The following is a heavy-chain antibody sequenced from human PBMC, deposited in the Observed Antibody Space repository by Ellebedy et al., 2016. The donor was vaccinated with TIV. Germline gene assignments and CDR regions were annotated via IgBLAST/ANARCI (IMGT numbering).Heavy chain of an antibody. CDR3: VKVGQLLSVDGMGV. D-gene: IGHD2-2*01. Sequence: GESLKISXSASGFTFSSYAMHWVRQAPGKGLEYVSAISSNGGSTYYADSVKGRFTISRDNSKNTLYLQMSSLRAEDTAVYYCVKVGQLLSVDGMGVWGQGTTVTVSS. J-gene: IGHJ6*02. CDR2: ISSNGGST. V-gene: IGHV3-64D*06. CDR1: GFTFSSYA.